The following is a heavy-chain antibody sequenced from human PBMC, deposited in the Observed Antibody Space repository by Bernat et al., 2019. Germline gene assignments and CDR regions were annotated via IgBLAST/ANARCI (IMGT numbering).Heavy chain of an antibody. D-gene: IGHD3-22*01. CDR3: ARGLPDAYYYDSSGFFDY. CDR1: GYTFTGYY. Sequence: QVQLVQSGAEVKKPGASVKVSCKASGYTFTGYYMHWVRQAPGQGLEWMGWINPNSGGTNYAQKFQGWVTMTRDTSISTAYMELSRLRSDDTAVYYCARGLPDAYYYDSSGFFDYWGQGTLVTVPS. CDR2: INPNSGGT. V-gene: IGHV1-2*04. J-gene: IGHJ4*02.